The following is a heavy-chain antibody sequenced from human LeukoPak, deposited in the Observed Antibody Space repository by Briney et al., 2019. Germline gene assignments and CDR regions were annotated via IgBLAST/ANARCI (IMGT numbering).Heavy chain of an antibody. Sequence: ASVKVSCKASGYTFTGYYMHWVRQAPGQGLEWMGRIIPILGIANYAQKFQGRVTITADKSTSTAYMELSSLKSEDTAVYYCARDLQTETTTWSDYWGQGTLVTVSS. V-gene: IGHV1-69*04. CDR2: IIPILGIA. J-gene: IGHJ4*02. CDR1: GYTFTGYY. CDR3: ARDLQTETTTWSDY. D-gene: IGHD1-7*01.